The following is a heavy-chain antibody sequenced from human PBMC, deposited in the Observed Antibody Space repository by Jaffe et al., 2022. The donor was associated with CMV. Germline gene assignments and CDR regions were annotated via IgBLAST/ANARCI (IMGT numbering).Heavy chain of an antibody. CDR3: ARASGGGNPGREYYYYYYMDV. Sequence: EVQLVESGGGLVQPGGSLRLSCAASGFTFSDHYMDWVRQAPGKGLEWVGRTRNKANSYTTEYAASVKGRFTISRDDSKNSLYLQMNSLKTEDTAVYYCARASGGGNPGREYYYYYYMDVWGKGTTVTVSS. D-gene: IGHD2-15*01. V-gene: IGHV3-72*01. CDR2: TRNKANSYTT. J-gene: IGHJ6*03. CDR1: GFTFSDHY.